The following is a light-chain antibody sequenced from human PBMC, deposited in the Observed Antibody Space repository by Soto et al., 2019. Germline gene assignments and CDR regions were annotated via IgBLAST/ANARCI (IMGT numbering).Light chain of an antibody. CDR2: LGS. CDR1: QSLLHSNGDNY. V-gene: IGKV2-28*01. Sequence: DIVMTQSPLSLPVTPGEPASMSCRSSQSLLHSNGDNYLEWYLQKPGQSPQLLIYLGSTRASGVPDRFSGSGAGTDFTLKISRVEAEDVGLYYCMQALHLPFTFGPGTKVDIQ. J-gene: IGKJ3*01. CDR3: MQALHLPFT.